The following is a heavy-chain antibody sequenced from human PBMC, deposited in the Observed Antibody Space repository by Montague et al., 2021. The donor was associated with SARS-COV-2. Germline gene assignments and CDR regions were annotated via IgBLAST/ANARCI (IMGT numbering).Heavy chain of an antibody. V-gene: IGHV4-59*02. CDR3: ARGFDI. CDR2: IYYSGST. CDR1: GSSVSSYY. Sequence: SETLSLTCIVSGSSVSSYYWSWIRQPPGKGLEWIGYIYYSGSTNYNPSLKSRVTISVDTSKNQFSLKLSSVTAADTAVYYCARGFDIWGQGTMVTVSS. J-gene: IGHJ3*02.